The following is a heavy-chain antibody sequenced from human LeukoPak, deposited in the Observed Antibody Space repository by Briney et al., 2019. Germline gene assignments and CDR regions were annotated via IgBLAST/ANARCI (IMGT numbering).Heavy chain of an antibody. D-gene: IGHD3-3*01. Sequence: GGSLRLSCAASGFTFSSYSMNWVRQAPGKGLEWVAVISYDGSNKYYADSVKGRFTISRDNAKKSLYLQMNSLRAEDTAVYYCARGDPDISFGVAGEAFDIWGQGTMVTVSS. CDR2: ISYDGSNK. CDR3: ARGDPDISFGVAGEAFDI. V-gene: IGHV3-30*03. J-gene: IGHJ3*02. CDR1: GFTFSSYS.